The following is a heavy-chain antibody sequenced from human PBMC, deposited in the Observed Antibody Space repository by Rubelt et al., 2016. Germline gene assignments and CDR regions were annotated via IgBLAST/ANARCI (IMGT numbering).Heavy chain of an antibody. V-gene: IGHV3-48*04. J-gene: IGHJ4*02. CDR2: INKGSNTI. Sequence: EVQLVESGGGLVQPGGSLRLSCAASGFTFSTYSMNWVRQAPGKGLEWVSYINKGSNTIYYADSVKGRFTISRDDAKTSLYLQMISLRAEDTAVYYCAREGWTWGQGTLVTVSS. CDR1: GFTFSTYS. CDR3: AREGWT. D-gene: IGHD6-19*01.